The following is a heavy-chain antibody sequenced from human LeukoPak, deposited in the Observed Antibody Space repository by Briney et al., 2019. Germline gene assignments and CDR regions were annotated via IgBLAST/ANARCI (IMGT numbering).Heavy chain of an antibody. D-gene: IGHD5-18*01. CDR2: ISGSGGST. V-gene: IGHV3-23*01. CDR3: AKDLSNQLWLQFGFDP. J-gene: IGHJ5*02. Sequence: GGSLRLSCAASGFTFSSYAMSWVRQAPGKGLEWVSAISGSGGSTYYADSVKGRFTISRDNSKNTLYLQMNSLRAEDTAVYYCAKDLSNQLWLQFGFDPWGQGTLVTVSS. CDR1: GFTFSSYA.